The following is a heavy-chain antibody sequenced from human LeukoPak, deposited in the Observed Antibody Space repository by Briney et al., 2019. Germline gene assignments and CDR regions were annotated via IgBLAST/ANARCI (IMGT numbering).Heavy chain of an antibody. Sequence: GASVKVSCKASGYTFTSYYMHWVRQAPGQGLEWMGIINPSGGSTSYAQKFQGRVTMTRDMSTSTVYMELSSLRSEDTAVYYCARGQAPIVGATPDMYSWFDPWGQGTLVTVSS. J-gene: IGHJ5*02. CDR2: INPSGGST. V-gene: IGHV1-46*01. D-gene: IGHD1-26*01. CDR3: ARGQAPIVGATPDMYSWFDP. CDR1: GYTFTSYY.